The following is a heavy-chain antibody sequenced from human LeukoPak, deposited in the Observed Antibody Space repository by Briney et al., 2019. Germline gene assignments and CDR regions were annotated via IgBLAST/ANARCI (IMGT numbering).Heavy chain of an antibody. Sequence: ASVKVSCKASGYTFTGYYMHWVRQAPGQGLEWMGWINPNSGGTNYAQKFQGRVTMTRDTSISTAYMELSRLRSDETAVYYCARDYYDSSGSIDYWGQGTLVTVSS. V-gene: IGHV1-2*02. CDR2: INPNSGGT. CDR1: GYTFTGYY. D-gene: IGHD3-22*01. J-gene: IGHJ4*02. CDR3: ARDYYDSSGSIDY.